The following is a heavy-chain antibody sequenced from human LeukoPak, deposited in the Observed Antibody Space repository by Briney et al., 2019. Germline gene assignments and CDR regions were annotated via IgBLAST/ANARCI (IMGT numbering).Heavy chain of an antibody. CDR3: ATPVDVSVGDAFDI. V-gene: IGHV3-21*01. CDR2: ISSSSSYI. D-gene: IGHD3-10*01. J-gene: IGHJ3*02. CDR1: GFSFRDYW. Sequence: GGSLRLSCAASGFSFRDYWMSWVRQAPGKGLEWVSSISSSSSYIYYADSVKGRFTISRDNAKNSLYLQMNSLRAEDTAVYYCATPVDVSVGDAFDIWGQGTMVTVSS.